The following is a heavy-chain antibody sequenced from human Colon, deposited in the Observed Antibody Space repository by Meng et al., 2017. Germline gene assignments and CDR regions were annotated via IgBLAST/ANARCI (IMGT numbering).Heavy chain of an antibody. D-gene: IGHD3-10*01. V-gene: IGHV3-74*01. CDR1: GFSFSPYW. CDR3: GRDYYGIPDY. Sequence: VQLEESGGTLFQPGGSLRLSCAASGFSFSPYWMIWVRQAPGQGLVWVSRISSDGSTTHYADSVKGRFTISRDNAKNTLYLQMNSLRAEDTAVYYCGRDYYGIPDYWGQGTLVTVSS. CDR2: ISSDGSTT. J-gene: IGHJ4*02.